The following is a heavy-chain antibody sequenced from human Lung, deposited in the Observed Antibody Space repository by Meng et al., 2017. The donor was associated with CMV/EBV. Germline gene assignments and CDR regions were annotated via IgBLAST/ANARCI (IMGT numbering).Heavy chain of an antibody. CDR2: INSDGSNT. J-gene: IGHJ4*02. V-gene: IGHV3-74*03. Sequence: GGSLRLXCAASGFTLSNYRMHWVRQPPGKGLVWVSRINSDGSNTTYADFVKGRFTISRDNAKNTLYVQMNSLTVEDTAVYYCAREKAGTRHFDYWCQGTLVTVSS. CDR3: AREKAGTRHFDY. CDR1: GFTLSNYR. D-gene: IGHD6-19*01.